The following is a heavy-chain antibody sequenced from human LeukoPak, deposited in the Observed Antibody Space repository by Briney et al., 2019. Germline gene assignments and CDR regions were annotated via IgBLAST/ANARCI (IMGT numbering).Heavy chain of an antibody. J-gene: IGHJ4*02. CDR3: ARAAGN. D-gene: IGHD3-10*01. CDR2: INHGGST. V-gene: IGHV4-34*01. Sequence: SETLSLTCAVYGGSFSDFYWSWIRQSPGRGLEWIGEINHGGSTNYNPSLKSRVTISVDTSKNQFSLKLSSVTAADTAVYYCARAAGNWGQGTLVTVSS. CDR1: GGSFSDFY.